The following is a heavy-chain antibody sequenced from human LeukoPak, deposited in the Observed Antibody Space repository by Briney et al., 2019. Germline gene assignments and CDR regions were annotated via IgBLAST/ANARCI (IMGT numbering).Heavy chain of an antibody. CDR2: IYYSGST. Sequence: SETLSLTCTVSGGSMSPYHWGWIRQPPGKGLEWTGYIYYSGSTNYNPSLKSRVTISVDTSKNQFSLKLSSVTAADTAIYYCARGVYIAAAQYGYWGQGTLVTVSS. V-gene: IGHV4-59*12. CDR1: GGSMSPYH. CDR3: ARGVYIAAAQYGY. J-gene: IGHJ4*02. D-gene: IGHD6-13*01.